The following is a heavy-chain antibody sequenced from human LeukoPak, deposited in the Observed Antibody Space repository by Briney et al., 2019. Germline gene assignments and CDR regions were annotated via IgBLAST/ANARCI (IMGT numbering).Heavy chain of an antibody. V-gene: IGHV4-34*01. D-gene: IGHD3-22*01. CDR1: GESFSGYY. CDR3: ARGVARTYYSDTSGYAAADY. J-gene: IGHJ4*02. Sequence: SETLSLTCAVYGESFSGYYWSWVRQPPGKGLEWIGEINHSGSTNYNPSLKSRVTISVDTSKNQFSLKLSSVTAADTAVYYCARGVARTYYSDTSGYAAADYWGQGTLVTVSS. CDR2: INHSGST.